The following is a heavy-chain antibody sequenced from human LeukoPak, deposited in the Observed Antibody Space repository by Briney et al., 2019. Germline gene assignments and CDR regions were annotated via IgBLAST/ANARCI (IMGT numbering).Heavy chain of an antibody. CDR1: GFTFSSYW. CDR3: AKDRDIVVVVAATFDY. J-gene: IGHJ4*02. V-gene: IGHV3-7*01. Sequence: GGSLRLSCAASGFTFSSYWMSWVRQAPGKGLEWVAHIKQDGSEKYYVDSVKGRFTISRDNAKNSLYLQMNSLRAEDTAVYYCAKDRDIVVVVAATFDYWGQGTLVTVSS. CDR2: IKQDGSEK. D-gene: IGHD2-15*01.